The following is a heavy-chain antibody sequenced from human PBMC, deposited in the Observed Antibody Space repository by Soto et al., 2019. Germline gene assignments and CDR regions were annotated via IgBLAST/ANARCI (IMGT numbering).Heavy chain of an antibody. Sequence: QVQLVESGGGVVQPGKSLRLSCAASGFTFHRYAMHWVRQAPGKGLEWVAHMSDDGNSKYYADSVKGRFTISRDNSKDTLYLEMNSLRVEDTAVYYCAREGTGGEHSYGGFDSWGQGTLVTVSS. V-gene: IGHV3-30-3*01. D-gene: IGHD2-8*02. CDR3: AREGTGGEHSYGGFDS. CDR1: GFTFHRYA. CDR2: MSDDGNSK. J-gene: IGHJ4*02.